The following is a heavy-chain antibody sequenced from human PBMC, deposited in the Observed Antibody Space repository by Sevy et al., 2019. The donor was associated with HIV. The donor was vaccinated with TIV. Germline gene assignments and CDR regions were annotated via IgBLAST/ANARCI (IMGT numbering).Heavy chain of an antibody. D-gene: IGHD1-26*01. CDR1: GFTFSSYS. CDR3: ATGPPDGSYDYFDY. CDR2: ISGSSNYI. J-gene: IGHJ4*02. Sequence: GGSLRLSCAASGFTFSSYSMNWVRQAPGKGLEWVSSISGSSNYIYYAESLKGRFIISRDNAKNTLYLQMNSLRADDTAVYYCATGPPDGSYDYFDYWGQRTLVTASS. V-gene: IGHV3-21*06.